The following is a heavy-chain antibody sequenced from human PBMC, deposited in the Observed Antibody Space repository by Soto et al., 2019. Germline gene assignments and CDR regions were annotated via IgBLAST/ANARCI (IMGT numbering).Heavy chain of an antibody. CDR2: INPSGGRT. V-gene: IGHV1-46*01. CDR3: AGLYHYDSSGYYDY. Sequence: SVKVSCKASGNSFTTYYMHWVRQSPGQGLEWMGIINPSGGRTTYAQKFQGRVTMTRDTSTSTFHTELSSLTSEDTAVYYCAGLYHYDSSGYYDYWGQGTLVTVSS. CDR1: GNSFTTYY. D-gene: IGHD3-22*01. J-gene: IGHJ4*02.